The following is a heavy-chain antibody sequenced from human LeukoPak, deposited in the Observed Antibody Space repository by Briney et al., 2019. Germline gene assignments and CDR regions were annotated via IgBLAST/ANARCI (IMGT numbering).Heavy chain of an antibody. Sequence: GGSLRLSCAASGFTFSDYWIHWVRQAPGKGLVWVSRINTDGSITNYADSVKGRFSISRDNAKNTLYLQMSSLRAEDTAVYYCARGVGSGSRLRAGDYWGQGTLVTVSS. V-gene: IGHV3-74*01. CDR3: ARGVGSGSRLRAGDY. D-gene: IGHD1-26*01. CDR1: GFTFSDYW. CDR2: INTDGSIT. J-gene: IGHJ4*02.